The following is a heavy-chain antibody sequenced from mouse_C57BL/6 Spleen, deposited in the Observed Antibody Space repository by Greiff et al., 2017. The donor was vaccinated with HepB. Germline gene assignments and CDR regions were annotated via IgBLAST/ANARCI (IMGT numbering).Heavy chain of an antibody. Sequence: EVKLVESGGGLVKPGGSLKLSCAASGFTFSDYGMHWVRQAPEKGLEWVAYISSGSSTIYYADTVKGRFTISRDNAKNTLFLQMTSLRSEDTAMYYCATHYSNFVWYFDVWGTGTTVTVSS. V-gene: IGHV5-17*01. CDR3: ATHYSNFVWYFDV. D-gene: IGHD2-5*01. CDR1: GFTFSDYG. CDR2: ISSGSSTI. J-gene: IGHJ1*03.